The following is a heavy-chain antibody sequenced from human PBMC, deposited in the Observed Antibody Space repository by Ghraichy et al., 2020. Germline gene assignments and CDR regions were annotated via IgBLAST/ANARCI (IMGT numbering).Heavy chain of an antibody. Sequence: LSLTCAASGFTFSSYAMSWVRQAPGKGLEWVSAISGSGGSTYYADSVKGRFTISRDNSKNTLYLQMNSLRAEDTAVYYCAKAGEQLWLGFDYWGQGTLVTVSS. J-gene: IGHJ4*02. CDR3: AKAGEQLWLGFDY. D-gene: IGHD5-18*01. CDR1: GFTFSSYA. CDR2: ISGSGGST. V-gene: IGHV3-23*01.